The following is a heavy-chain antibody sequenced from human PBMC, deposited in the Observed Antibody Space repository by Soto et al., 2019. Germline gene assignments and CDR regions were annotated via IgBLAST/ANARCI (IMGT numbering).Heavy chain of an antibody. D-gene: IGHD3-3*01. J-gene: IGHJ6*02. V-gene: IGHV3-21*01. CDR3: ARDHLVTFGVVITEYYVYGMDV. CDR2: ISSSSSYI. Sequence: GGPMRLSCGVSGLNFSGYSMNRVSQTTGKGLEWVSSISSSSSYIYYADSVKGRFTISRDNAKNSLYLQMNSLRAEDTAVYYCARDHLVTFGVVITEYYVYGMDVWGQGTSVTVSS. CDR1: GLNFSGYS.